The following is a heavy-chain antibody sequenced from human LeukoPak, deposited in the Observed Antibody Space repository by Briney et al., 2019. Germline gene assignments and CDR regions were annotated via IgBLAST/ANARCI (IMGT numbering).Heavy chain of an antibody. CDR3: ARAKSPGGSGSSIDY. V-gene: IGHV1-18*01. CDR2: ISTYNGHT. Sequence: ASVKVSCKASGYTFTTYAISWVRQAPGQGLDWMGWISTYNGHTNYAQKLQARVTMTTDTSTSTAYMELRSLRSDDTAVYYCARAKSPGGSGSSIDYWGQGTLVTVSS. D-gene: IGHD3-10*01. CDR1: GYTFTTYA. J-gene: IGHJ4*02.